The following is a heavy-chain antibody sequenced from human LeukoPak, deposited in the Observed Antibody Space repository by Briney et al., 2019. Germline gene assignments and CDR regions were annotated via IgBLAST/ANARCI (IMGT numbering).Heavy chain of an antibody. CDR2: INPNSGGT. CDR3: ARGFYDILTGYYMDYYYYMDV. Sequence: ASVKVSCKASGYTFTGYYMHWVRQAPGQGLEWMGWINPNSGGTNYAQKFQGRVTMTRDTSLSTAYMELSRLRSDDTAVYYCARGFYDILTGYYMDYYYYMDVWGKGTTVTVSS. V-gene: IGHV1-2*02. D-gene: IGHD3-9*01. J-gene: IGHJ6*03. CDR1: GYTFTGYY.